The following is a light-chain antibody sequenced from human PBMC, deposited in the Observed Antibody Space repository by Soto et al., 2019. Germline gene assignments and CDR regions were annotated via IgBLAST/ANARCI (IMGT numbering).Light chain of an antibody. Sequence: AQPRAASESPGRSVTFYYTGTSSDVGGYNYVSWYQQHPGKAPKLMIYEVSKRPSGVPDRFSGSKSGNTASLTVSGLQAEDEADYYCSSSAGSNGAFGTGTKVTVL. J-gene: IGLJ1*01. CDR2: EVS. V-gene: IGLV2-8*01. CDR3: SSSAGSNGA. CDR1: SSDVGGYNY.